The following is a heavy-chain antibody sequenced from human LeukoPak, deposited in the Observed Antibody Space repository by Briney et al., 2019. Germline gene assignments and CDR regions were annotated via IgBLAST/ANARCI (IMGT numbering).Heavy chain of an antibody. D-gene: IGHD1-26*01. CDR2: IDPNSGGT. CDR1: GYTFTSYD. V-gene: IGHV1-2*02. Sequence: ASVKVSCKASGYTFTSYDINWVRQATGQGLEWMGWIDPNSGGTNYAQKFQGRVTMTRDTSISTAYMDLSRLRSDDTAVYYCARGSIVGATFDYFDYWGQGTLVAVSS. CDR3: ARGSIVGATFDYFDY. J-gene: IGHJ4*02.